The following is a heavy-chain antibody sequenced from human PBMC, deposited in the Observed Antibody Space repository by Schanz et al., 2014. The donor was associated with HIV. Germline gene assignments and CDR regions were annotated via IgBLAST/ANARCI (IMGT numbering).Heavy chain of an antibody. J-gene: IGHJ6*02. CDR1: GYSFTSYD. CDR2: MNPNSGNT. D-gene: IGHD6-13*01. Sequence: QVQLVQSGAEVKKPGASVKVSCKASGYSFTSYDIYWVRQATGQGLEWMGWMNPNSGNTGYAQKFQGRVTLTRNTSISTAYMELSSLRSEDTAVYYCARILGSGSSSWSYYYYYYYGMDVWGQGTTVTVSS. V-gene: IGHV1-8*01. CDR3: ARILGSGSSSWSYYYYYYYGMDV.